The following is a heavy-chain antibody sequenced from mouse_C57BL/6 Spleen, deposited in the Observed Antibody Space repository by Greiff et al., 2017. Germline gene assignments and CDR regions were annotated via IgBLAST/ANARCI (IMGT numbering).Heavy chain of an antibody. D-gene: IGHD2-10*01. V-gene: IGHV1-15*01. CDR3: TRSSYDYDAMDY. CDR1: GYTFTDYE. Sequence: ESGAELVRPGASVTLSCKASGYTFTDYEMHWVKQTPVHGLEWIGAIDPETGGTAYNQKFKGKAILTADKSSSTAYMELRSLTSEDSAVYYCTRSSYDYDAMDYWGQGTSVTVSS. CDR2: IDPETGGT. J-gene: IGHJ4*01.